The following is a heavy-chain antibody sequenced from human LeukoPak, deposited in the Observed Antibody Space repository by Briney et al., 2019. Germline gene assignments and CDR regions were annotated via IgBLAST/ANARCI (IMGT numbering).Heavy chain of an antibody. J-gene: IGHJ4*02. Sequence: SETLSLTCTVSGGSIGSSSYYWGWIRQPPGKGLEWIGNIYYSGSTYYNPSLESRVTISVGTSKNQFSLRLNSVTAADTAMYYCAKSGGYGLIDYWGQGTRVTVSS. CDR2: IYYSGST. CDR3: AKSGGYGLIDY. V-gene: IGHV4-39*01. D-gene: IGHD1-26*01. CDR1: GGSIGSSSYY.